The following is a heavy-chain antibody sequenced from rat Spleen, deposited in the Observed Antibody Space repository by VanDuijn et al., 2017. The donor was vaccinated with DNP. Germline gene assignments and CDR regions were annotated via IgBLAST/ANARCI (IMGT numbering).Heavy chain of an antibody. Sequence: EVQLQESGPGLVKPSQSLSLTCSVTGHSITSNYWGWIRKFPGNRMEWVGHISYSGTTSYHPSLKSRISITRDTSKNQFFLQLSSVTTEDTATYYCARWNIGTSTLDYWGQGVMVTVSS. CDR3: ARWNIGTSTLDY. D-gene: IGHD1-5*01. CDR2: ISYSGTT. J-gene: IGHJ2*01. CDR1: GHSITSNY. V-gene: IGHV3-1*01.